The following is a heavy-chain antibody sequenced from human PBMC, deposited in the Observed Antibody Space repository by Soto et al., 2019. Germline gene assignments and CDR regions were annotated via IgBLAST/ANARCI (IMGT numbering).Heavy chain of an antibody. V-gene: IGHV3-33*06. CDR2: IWYDGSNK. J-gene: IGHJ4*02. CDR3: AKESIAAAGIDY. CDR1: GFTFSSYG. D-gene: IGHD6-13*01. Sequence: QVQLVESGGGVVQPGRSLRLSCAASGFTFSSYGMHWVRQAPGKGLEWVAVIWYDGSNKYYADSVKGRFTISRDNSKNTLYLQMNSLRAEDTAVYYCAKESIAAAGIDYCGQGTLVTVSS.